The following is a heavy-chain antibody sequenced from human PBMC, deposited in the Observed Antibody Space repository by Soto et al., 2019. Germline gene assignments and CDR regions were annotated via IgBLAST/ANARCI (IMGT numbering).Heavy chain of an antibody. CDR3: ARGGVYVSSWLHWYFDL. Sequence: QVQLVQSGAEVKKPGSSVKVSCKASGGTFSSYTISWVRQAPGQGLEWMGRIIPILGIANYAQKFQGRVTITADKSTSTAYMELSSLRSEDTAVYYCARGGVYVSSWLHWYFDLWGRGTMVTVSS. CDR2: IIPILGIA. V-gene: IGHV1-69*02. J-gene: IGHJ2*01. D-gene: IGHD6-13*01. CDR1: GGTFSSYT.